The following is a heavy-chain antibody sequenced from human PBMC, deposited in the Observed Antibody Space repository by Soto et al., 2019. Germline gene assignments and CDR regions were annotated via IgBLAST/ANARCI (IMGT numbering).Heavy chain of an antibody. D-gene: IGHD6-19*01. V-gene: IGHV4-34*01. CDR2: INHSGST. CDR1: GGSFSGYY. J-gene: IGHJ4*02. CDR3: AGQQWLGGWVFDY. Sequence: ASETLSLTCIVYGGSFSGYYWSWIRQPPGKGLEWIGEINHSGSTNYNPSLKSRVTISVDTSKNQFSLKLSSVTAADTAVYYCAGQQWLGGWVFDYWGQGTLVTVSS.